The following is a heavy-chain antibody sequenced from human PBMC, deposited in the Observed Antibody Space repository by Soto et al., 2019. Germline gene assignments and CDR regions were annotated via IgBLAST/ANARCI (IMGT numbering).Heavy chain of an antibody. CDR2: INPDATRI. CDR3: ATAGSYRFDY. CDR1: AFTFSSYW. D-gene: IGHD3-16*02. V-gene: IGHV3-74*01. J-gene: IGHJ4*02. Sequence: GSLRLSCAASAFTFSSYWMHWVRQAPGKGPVRVSRINPDATRIDYADSVKGRFTISRDNARSTLYLQMNSLRGEDTALYYCATAGSYRFDYWGQGTLVTVSS.